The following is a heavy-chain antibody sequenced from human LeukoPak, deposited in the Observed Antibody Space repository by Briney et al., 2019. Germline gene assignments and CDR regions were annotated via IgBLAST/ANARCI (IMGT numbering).Heavy chain of an antibody. D-gene: IGHD3-3*01. CDR2: IIPIFGTA. Sequence: SVKVSCKASGGTFSSYAISWVRQAPGQGLEWMGGIIPIFGTANYAQKFQGRVTITTDGSTSTAYMELSSLRSEDTAVYYCASLADSITIFGVASPAEYFQHWGQGTLVTVSS. CDR3: ASLADSITIFGVASPAEYFQH. V-gene: IGHV1-69*05. CDR1: GGTFSSYA. J-gene: IGHJ1*01.